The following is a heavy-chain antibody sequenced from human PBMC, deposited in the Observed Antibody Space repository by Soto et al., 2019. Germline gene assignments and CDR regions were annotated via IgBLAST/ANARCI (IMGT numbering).Heavy chain of an antibody. J-gene: IGHJ4*02. Sequence: EVQLLESGGGLVQPGGSLRLSCAASGFTFSSYAMSWVRQAPGKGLEWVSAISGSGGSTYYADSVKGRFTISRDNSKNTLYLQMNSLRAEDPAVYYCAKVEGSALYFGYWGQGTLVTVSS. D-gene: IGHD1-26*01. CDR1: GFTFSSYA. CDR3: AKVEGSALYFGY. V-gene: IGHV3-23*01. CDR2: ISGSGGST.